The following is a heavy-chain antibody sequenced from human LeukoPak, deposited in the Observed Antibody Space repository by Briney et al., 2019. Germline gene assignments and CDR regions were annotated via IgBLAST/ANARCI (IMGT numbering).Heavy chain of an antibody. Sequence: AGGSLRLSCAVSGFTFSDYYMSWIRQAPGKGLEWISYIYSSRKAIYYAESVKGRFTISRDNAKNSLFLQMNSLRTADTAVYYCARGLRQTIGYPLFDYWGQGALVTVSS. D-gene: IGHD5-18*01. CDR3: ARGLRQTIGYPLFDY. CDR1: GFTFSDYY. J-gene: IGHJ4*02. CDR2: IYSSRKAI. V-gene: IGHV3-11*04.